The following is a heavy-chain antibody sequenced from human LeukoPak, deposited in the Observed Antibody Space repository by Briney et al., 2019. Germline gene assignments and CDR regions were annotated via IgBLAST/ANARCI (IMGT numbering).Heavy chain of an antibody. J-gene: IGHJ4*02. CDR3: AKDSGSYSRGIRGFDY. CDR1: GFTFSSYA. CDR2: ISGSGGST. V-gene: IGHV3-23*01. Sequence: GGSLRLSCAASGFTFSSYAMSWVRQAPGKGLEWVPAISGSGGSTYYADSVKGRFTISRDNSKNTLYLQMNSLRAEDTAVYYCAKDSGSYSRGIRGFDYWGQGTLVTVSS. D-gene: IGHD1-26*01.